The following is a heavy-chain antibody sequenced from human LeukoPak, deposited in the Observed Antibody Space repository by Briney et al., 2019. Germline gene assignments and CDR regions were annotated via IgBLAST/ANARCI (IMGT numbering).Heavy chain of an antibody. Sequence: PGGSLRLACAASGFSFSTYTMSWLRQTPGRGLEWVASIYGSGRATALYSEAVKGRFSISRDNSENTVYLQMDSLRAEDAAVYYCVKDKVSGDRWNVEYWGQGALVTVSS. V-gene: IGHV3-23*01. CDR2: IYGSGRATA. CDR3: VKDKVSGDRWNVEY. J-gene: IGHJ4*02. CDR1: GFSFSTYT. D-gene: IGHD1-1*01.